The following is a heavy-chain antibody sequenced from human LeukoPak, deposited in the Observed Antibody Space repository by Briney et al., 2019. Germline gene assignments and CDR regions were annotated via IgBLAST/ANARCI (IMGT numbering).Heavy chain of an antibody. CDR3: AKDIYYDSSGHFDY. CDR2: ISWNSGSI. Sequence: QAGGSLRLSCAASGFTLDDYAMHWVRQAPGKGLEWVSGISWNSGSIGYADSVKGRFTISRDNAKNSLYLQMNSLRAEDTALYYCAKDIYYDSSGHFDYWGQGTLVTVSS. J-gene: IGHJ4*02. V-gene: IGHV3-9*01. CDR1: GFTLDDYA. D-gene: IGHD3-22*01.